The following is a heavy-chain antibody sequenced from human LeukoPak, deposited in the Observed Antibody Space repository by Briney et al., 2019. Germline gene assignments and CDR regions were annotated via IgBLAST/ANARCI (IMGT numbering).Heavy chain of an antibody. D-gene: IGHD3-22*01. CDR2: IYSGGST. CDR1: GFTVSSNY. Sequence: RPGGSLRLSCAASGFTVSSNYMSWVRQAPGKGLEWVSVIYSGGSTYYADSVKGRFTISRDNSKNTLYLQMNSLRAEDTAVYYCARVTQYYYDSSGFDYWGQGTLVTVSS. J-gene: IGHJ4*02. V-gene: IGHV3-66*01. CDR3: ARVTQYYYDSSGFDY.